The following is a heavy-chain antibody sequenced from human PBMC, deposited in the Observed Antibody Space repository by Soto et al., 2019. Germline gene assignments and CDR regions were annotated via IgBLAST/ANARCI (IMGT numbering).Heavy chain of an antibody. J-gene: IGHJ4*02. CDR3: ARERIAAANNHTDY. CDR2: IIPIFGTA. V-gene: IGHV1-69*13. Sequence: ASVKVSCKASGGSLSNYGISWVRQAPGQGLEWMGGIIPIFGTANYAQKFQGRVTITADESTSTAYMELSSLRSEDTAVYYCARERIAAANNHTDYWGQGTLVTVSS. D-gene: IGHD6-13*01. CDR1: GGSLSNYG.